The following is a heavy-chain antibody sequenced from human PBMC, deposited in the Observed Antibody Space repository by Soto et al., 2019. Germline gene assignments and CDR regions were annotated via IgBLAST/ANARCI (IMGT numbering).Heavy chain of an antibody. Sequence: GGSLRLSCAASGFTFSSYGMHWVRQAPGKGLEWVAVISYDGSNKYYADSVKGRFTISRDNSKNTLYLQMNSLRAEDTAVYYCAKIGGYSYGLYYYYGMDVWGQGTTVTVSS. V-gene: IGHV3-30*18. CDR1: GFTFSSYG. CDR3: AKIGGYSYGLYYYYGMDV. CDR2: ISYDGSNK. J-gene: IGHJ6*02. D-gene: IGHD5-18*01.